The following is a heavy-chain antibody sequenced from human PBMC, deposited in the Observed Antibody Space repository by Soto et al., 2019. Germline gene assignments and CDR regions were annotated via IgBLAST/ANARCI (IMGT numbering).Heavy chain of an antibody. CDR2: MNPNSGNT. D-gene: IGHD2-15*01. Sequence: ASVKVSCKASGYTFTSYAINWVRQATGQGLEWMGWMNPNSGNTGYAQKFQGRVTMTRNTSISTAYMELSSLRSEDTAVYYCARARDIKYYYYGMDVWGQGTTVTVSS. CDR3: ARARDIKYYYYGMDV. CDR1: GYTFTSYA. J-gene: IGHJ6*02. V-gene: IGHV1-8*01.